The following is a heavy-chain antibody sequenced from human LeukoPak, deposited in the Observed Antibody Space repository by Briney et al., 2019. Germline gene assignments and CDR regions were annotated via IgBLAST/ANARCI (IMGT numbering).Heavy chain of an antibody. CDR3: ARGMATINDAFDI. V-gene: IGHV1-69*04. Sequence: GASVKVSCKASGYTFTGYYMHWVRQAPGQGLEWMGRIIPILGIANYAQKFQGRVTITADKSTSTAYMELSSLRSEDTAVYYCARGMATINDAFDIWGQGTMVTVSS. D-gene: IGHD5-24*01. CDR1: GYTFTGYY. CDR2: IIPILGIA. J-gene: IGHJ3*02.